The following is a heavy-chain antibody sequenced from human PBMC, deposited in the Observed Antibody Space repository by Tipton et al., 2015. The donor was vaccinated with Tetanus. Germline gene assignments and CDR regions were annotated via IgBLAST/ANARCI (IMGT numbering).Heavy chain of an antibody. CDR1: GTSISDKKYY. CDR3: ARHLYGYWFDP. CDR2: IYFQGSP. D-gene: IGHD2/OR15-2a*01. J-gene: IGHJ5*02. V-gene: IGHV4-39*02. Sequence: LSLTCTVSGTSISDKKYYWGWIRQAPGKGLEWIASIYFQGSPYYSPSLKSRLTIDVDTSQNLFSLTLTSVTAADTAVYFCARHLYGYWFDPWGQGILVTVSS.